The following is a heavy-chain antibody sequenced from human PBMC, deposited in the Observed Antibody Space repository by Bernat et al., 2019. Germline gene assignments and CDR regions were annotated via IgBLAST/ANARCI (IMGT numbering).Heavy chain of an antibody. CDR3: ARMRQVEKNNYLDY. D-gene: IGHD2-15*01. J-gene: IGHJ4*01. Sequence: QVHLVESGGGVVQPGRSLRLSCAASGFTFSYHGMHWVRQVQGKGLEWVALIWFDGSKIYYRDSVKGRFTISRDNSKNTLYLQMSSLRAEDTAVYYCARMRQVEKNNYLDYWGQGTLVTVAS. CDR1: GFTFSYHG. V-gene: IGHV3-33*01. CDR2: IWFDGSKI.